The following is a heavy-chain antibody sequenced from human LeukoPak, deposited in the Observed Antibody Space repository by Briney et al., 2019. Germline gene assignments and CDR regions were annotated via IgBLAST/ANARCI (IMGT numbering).Heavy chain of an antibody. D-gene: IGHD2-15*01. CDR1: GYTFTNYD. Sequence: GASVKVSCKASGYTFTNYDINWVRQAPGQGLEWMGWMNPSTGQTGYAQKFQGRVTMTRITSMRTLYMELSSLKSEDTALYYCARGGFCDGGTCYPAAPFDYWGLGTLVTVSS. J-gene: IGHJ4*02. CDR2: MNPSTGQT. CDR3: ARGGFCDGGTCYPAAPFDY. V-gene: IGHV1-8*01.